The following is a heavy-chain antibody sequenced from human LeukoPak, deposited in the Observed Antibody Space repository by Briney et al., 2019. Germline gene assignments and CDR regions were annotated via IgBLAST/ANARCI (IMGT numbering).Heavy chain of an antibody. Sequence: SVKVSCKASGGTFSSYAISWVRQAPGQGLEWMGGIIPIFGTANYAQKFQGRVTITAVESMSTAYMELSGLRSEDTAVYYCARGWLAETTVVTPYNYWGQGTLVTVSS. CDR1: GGTFSSYA. CDR3: ARGWLAETTVVTPYNY. J-gene: IGHJ4*02. D-gene: IGHD4-23*01. V-gene: IGHV1-69*13. CDR2: IIPIFGTA.